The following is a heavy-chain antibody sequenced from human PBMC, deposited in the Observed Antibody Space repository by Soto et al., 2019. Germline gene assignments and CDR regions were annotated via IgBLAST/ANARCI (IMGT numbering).Heavy chain of an antibody. CDR2: IWYDGSNK. V-gene: IGHV3-33*01. J-gene: IGHJ6*02. Sequence: GGSLRLSCAASGFTFSSYGMHWVRQAPGKGLEWVAAIWYDGSNKYYADSVKGRFTISRDNSKNTLYLQMNSLRAEDTAVYYCARGIAAAGYYYYGMDVWGQGTTVTVSS. CDR1: GFTFSSYG. CDR3: ARGIAAAGYYYYGMDV. D-gene: IGHD6-13*01.